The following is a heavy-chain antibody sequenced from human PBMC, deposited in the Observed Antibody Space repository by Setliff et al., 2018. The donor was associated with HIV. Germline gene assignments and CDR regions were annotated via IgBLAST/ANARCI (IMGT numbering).Heavy chain of an antibody. CDR2: IYTSGNT. V-gene: IGHV4-4*07. J-gene: IGHJ2*01. CDR3: ARETNASGSLTAYWYFDL. D-gene: IGHD3-10*01. CDR1: GGSISSYY. Sequence: SETLSLTCTVSGGSISSYYWSWIRQPAGKGLEWIGRIYTSGNTNYNPSLKSLKSRVTMSVDTSKNQFSLKLNSVTAADTAVYYCARETNASGSLTAYWYFDLWGRGTLVTVSS.